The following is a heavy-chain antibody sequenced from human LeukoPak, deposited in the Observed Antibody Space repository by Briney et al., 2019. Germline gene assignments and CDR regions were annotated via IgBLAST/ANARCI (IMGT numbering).Heavy chain of an antibody. CDR1: GFTFSTYW. V-gene: IGHV3-7*01. Sequence: GGSLRLSCAASGFTFSTYWMSWVRQAPGKGLKWVANIKQDGSDKSYVDSVEGRFTISRDNAKNSLYLQMNSLRAEDTGAYYCTRDRGQDGYADSWGQGTLVTVSS. CDR3: TRDRGQDGYADS. D-gene: IGHD5-24*01. J-gene: IGHJ4*02. CDR2: IKQDGSDK.